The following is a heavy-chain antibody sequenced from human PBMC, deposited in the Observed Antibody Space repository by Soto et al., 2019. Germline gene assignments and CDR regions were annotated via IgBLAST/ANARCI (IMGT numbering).Heavy chain of an antibody. Sequence: QVQLVQSGAEVKKPGASVKVSCKASGYTFTGYYMHWVRQAPGKGLEWMGWINPNSGGTNYAQKFQGWVTMTRDTSISTAYMELSRLRSDDTAVYYCAREIWGSYRRLFDYWGQGTLVTVSS. CDR3: AREIWGSYRRLFDY. V-gene: IGHV1-2*04. J-gene: IGHJ4*02. CDR2: INPNSGGT. D-gene: IGHD3-16*02. CDR1: GYTFTGYY.